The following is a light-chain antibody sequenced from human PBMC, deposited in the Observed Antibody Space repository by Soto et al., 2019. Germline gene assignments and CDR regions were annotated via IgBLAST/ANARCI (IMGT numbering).Light chain of an antibody. CDR3: AAWDDSLSGYV. CDR2: SNT. V-gene: IGLV1-47*02. CDR1: NSNIGINY. Sequence: QSVLTQPPSASGTPGQRVTISCSGSNSNIGINYVYWYQQVSGTAPKLLIYSNTQRPSGVPDRFSGSKSGTSASLAISGLRSEDEADYYCAAWDDSLSGYVFGTGTKVTVL. J-gene: IGLJ1*01.